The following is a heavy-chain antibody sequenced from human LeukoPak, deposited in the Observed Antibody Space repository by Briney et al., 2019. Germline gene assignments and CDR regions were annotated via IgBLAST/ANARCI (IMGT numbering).Heavy chain of an antibody. V-gene: IGHV5-51*01. J-gene: IGHJ4*02. CDR2: IYPGDSET. D-gene: IGHD3-22*01. CDR1: GYRFSNYN. CDR3: ARPDEGYYYDSGGFYY. Sequence: GESLKISCKASGYRFSNYNIAWVRQMPGKGLEWMGIIYPGDSETTYSPSFQGRVTISADKSLTTAYLQWSSLQASDTAMYYCARPDEGYYYDSGGFYYWGQGTPVTVSS.